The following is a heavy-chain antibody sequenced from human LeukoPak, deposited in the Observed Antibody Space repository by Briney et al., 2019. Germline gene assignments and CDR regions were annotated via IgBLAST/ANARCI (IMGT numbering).Heavy chain of an antibody. J-gene: IGHJ4*02. CDR3: VRDGPWERVDFDY. CDR2: ISSDGSKI. V-gene: IGHV3-74*01. D-gene: IGHD1-26*01. Sequence: GGSLRLSCVASGFSISSYWMYWVRQAPGEGLVWVSVISSDGSKINYADSVKGRFTISRDGAKNTLYLQMNSLRAEDRAVYYRVRDGPWERVDFDYWGQGTLVTVSS. CDR1: GFSISSYW.